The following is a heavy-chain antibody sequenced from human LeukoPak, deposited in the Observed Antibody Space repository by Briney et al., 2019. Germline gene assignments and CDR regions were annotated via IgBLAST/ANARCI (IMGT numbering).Heavy chain of an antibody. CDR1: GGSISSSSYY. CDR3: ARQRDWYVDS. J-gene: IGHJ4*02. V-gene: IGHV4-61*05. Sequence: PSETLSLTCTVSGGSISSSSYYWGWIRQPPGKGLEWIGYLYYSGSTNNNPSLKSRVTISLDTSKNQFSLKLSSVTAADTAVYYCARQRDWYVDSWGQGTLVTVSS. D-gene: IGHD2-21*02. CDR2: LYYSGST.